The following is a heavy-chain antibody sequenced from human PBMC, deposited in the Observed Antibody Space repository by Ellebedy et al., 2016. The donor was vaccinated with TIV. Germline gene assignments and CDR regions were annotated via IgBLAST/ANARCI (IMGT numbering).Heavy chain of an antibody. CDR1: GGTFSSYA. V-gene: IGHV1-69*13. CDR2: IIPIFGTA. CDR3: AREFLDTAMVRSYGMDV. J-gene: IGHJ6*02. Sequence: SVKVSCXASGGTFSSYAISWVRQAPGQGLEWMGGIIPIFGTATYAQKFQGRVTITADESTSTAYMELSSLRSEDTAVYYCAREFLDTAMVRSYGMDVWGQGTTVTVSS. D-gene: IGHD5-18*01.